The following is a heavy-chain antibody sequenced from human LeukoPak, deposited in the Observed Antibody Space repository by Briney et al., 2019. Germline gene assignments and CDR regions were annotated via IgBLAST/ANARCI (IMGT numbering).Heavy chain of an antibody. CDR2: IYYSGST. J-gene: IGHJ6*03. CDR3: AGGYPSRYYYYMDV. D-gene: IGHD3-22*01. CDR1: GGSISSSSYY. Sequence: KTSETLSLTCTVSGGSISSSSYYWSWIRQPPGKGLEWIGYIYYSGSTNYNPSLKSRVTISVDTSKNQFSLKLSSVTAADTAVYYCAGGYPSRYYYYMDVWGKGTTVTVSS. V-gene: IGHV4-61*01.